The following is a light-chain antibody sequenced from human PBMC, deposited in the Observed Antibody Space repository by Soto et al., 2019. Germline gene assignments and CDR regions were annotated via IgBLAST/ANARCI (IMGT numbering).Light chain of an antibody. V-gene: IGKV3-20*01. J-gene: IGKJ1*01. CDR2: GAS. Sequence: ETVLTQSPGTLSLSPGERATLSCRASQSVRSSYLAWYQQKPGQTPRLLIYGASSRATGIPDRFSGSGSGTDFTLTISRLEPEDFAVYVCQQYSSPPATFGRGTKVEIK. CDR1: QSVRSSY. CDR3: QQYSSPPAT.